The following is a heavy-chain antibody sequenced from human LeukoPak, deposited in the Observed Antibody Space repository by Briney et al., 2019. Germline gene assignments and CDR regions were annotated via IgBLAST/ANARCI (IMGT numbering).Heavy chain of an antibody. D-gene: IGHD5-12*01. CDR2: ISHNGDNT. V-gene: IGHV3-23*01. J-gene: IGHJ4*02. CDR3: ARDSGYNAFDY. CDR1: GFTFRSYT. Sequence: GGSLRLSCAASGFTFRSYTMNWVRQAPGKGLEWVSTISHNGDNTYYADSVKGLFTISRDNSKNTLYLQMNSLRAEDTAIYYCARDSGYNAFDYWGQGTLVTVSS.